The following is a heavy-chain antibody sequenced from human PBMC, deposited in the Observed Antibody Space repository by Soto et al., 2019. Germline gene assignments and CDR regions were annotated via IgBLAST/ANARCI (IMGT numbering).Heavy chain of an antibody. CDR3: AKDHLPIVGATTGFDY. CDR1: GFTFSSYG. CDR2: ISYDGSNK. J-gene: IGHJ4*02. Sequence: QVQLVESGGGVVQPGRSLRLSCAASGFTFSSYGMHWVRQAPGKGLEWVAVISYDGSNKYYADSVKGRFTISRDNSKNTLYLQMNSLRAEDTAVYYCAKDHLPIVGATTGFDYWGQGTLVTVSS. D-gene: IGHD1-26*01. V-gene: IGHV3-30*18.